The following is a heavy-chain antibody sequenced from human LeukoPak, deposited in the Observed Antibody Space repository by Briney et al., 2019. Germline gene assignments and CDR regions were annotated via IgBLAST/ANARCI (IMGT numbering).Heavy chain of an antibody. CDR1: GFTFSDYY. D-gene: IGHD3-9*01. Sequence: GGSLRLSCAASGFTFSDYYMSWIRQAPGKGLEWVSYISSSGSTIYYADSVKGRFTISRDNAKNSLYLQMNSLRAEDTAVYYCARVAISVGYLDWLFDYYFDYWGQGTLVTVSS. V-gene: IGHV3-11*01. J-gene: IGHJ4*02. CDR3: ARVAISVGYLDWLFDYYFDY. CDR2: ISSSGSTI.